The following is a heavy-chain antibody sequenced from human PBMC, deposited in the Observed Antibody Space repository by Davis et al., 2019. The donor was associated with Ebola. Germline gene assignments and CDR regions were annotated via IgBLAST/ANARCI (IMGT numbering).Heavy chain of an antibody. CDR2: ISWNSGSI. CDR3: ARGPKGVVTARDYYYGMDV. J-gene: IGHJ6*02. CDR1: GFTFDDYA. Sequence: SLKISCAASGFTFDDYAMHWVRQAPGKGLEWVSGISWNSGSIGYADSVKGRFTISRDNAKNSLYLQMNSLRAEDTAVYYCARGPKGVVTARDYYYGMDVWGQGTTVTVSS. V-gene: IGHV3-9*01. D-gene: IGHD3-3*01.